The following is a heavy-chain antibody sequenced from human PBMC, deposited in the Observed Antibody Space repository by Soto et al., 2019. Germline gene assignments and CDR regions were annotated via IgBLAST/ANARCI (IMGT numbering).Heavy chain of an antibody. CDR3: ATSLTSGWYYFEY. D-gene: IGHD6-19*01. V-gene: IGHV5-51*03. Sequence: PGKSLKISCKGSGYSFSNFWIAWVRQMPGKGLEWMGIIYPGDSDTRYSPSFQGQVTISADKSISTAYLHWRSLKASDTAIYYCATSLTSGWYYFEYWGQGTVVTVSS. J-gene: IGHJ4*02. CDR1: GYSFSNFW. CDR2: IYPGDSDT.